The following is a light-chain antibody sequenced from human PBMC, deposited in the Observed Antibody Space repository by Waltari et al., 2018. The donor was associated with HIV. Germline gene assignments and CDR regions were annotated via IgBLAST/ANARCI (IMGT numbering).Light chain of an antibody. Sequence: IQMTQFPSILSASVGDRVTITCRASQNLDSWLAWYQQRPGRAPKLLIYKASTLEYGIPARFSGSGSGTNFTLTINSLHPDDFATYFCQQYNSDFYTFGQGT. CDR1: QNLDSW. J-gene: IGKJ2*01. CDR3: QQYNSDFYT. CDR2: KAS. V-gene: IGKV1-5*03.